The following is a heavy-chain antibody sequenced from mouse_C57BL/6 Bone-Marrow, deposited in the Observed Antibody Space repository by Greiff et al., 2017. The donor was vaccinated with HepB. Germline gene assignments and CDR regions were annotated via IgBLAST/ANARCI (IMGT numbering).Heavy chain of an antibody. V-gene: IGHV1-81*01. CDR3: ATYYSNSYAMDY. Sequence: QVHVKQSGAELARPGASVKLSCKASGYTFTSYGISWVKQRTGQGLEWIGEIYPRSGNTYYNEKFKGKATLTADKSSSTAYIELRSLTSEDSAVYFCATYYSNSYAMDYWGQGTSVTVSS. CDR1: GYTFTSYG. J-gene: IGHJ4*01. CDR2: IYPRSGNT. D-gene: IGHD2-5*01.